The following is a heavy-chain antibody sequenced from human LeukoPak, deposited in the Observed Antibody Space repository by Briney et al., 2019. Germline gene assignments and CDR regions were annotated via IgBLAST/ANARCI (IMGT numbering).Heavy chain of an antibody. Sequence: SVKVSCKTSGGTFSSYAISWVRQAPGQGLEWMGGIIPIFGTANYAQKFQGRVTITADESTSTAYMELSSLRSEDTAVYYCARVSCSGGSCYAGWFDPWGQGTLVTVSS. CDR3: ARVSCSGGSCYAGWFDP. V-gene: IGHV1-69*13. CDR2: IIPIFGTA. D-gene: IGHD2-15*01. CDR1: GGTFSSYA. J-gene: IGHJ5*02.